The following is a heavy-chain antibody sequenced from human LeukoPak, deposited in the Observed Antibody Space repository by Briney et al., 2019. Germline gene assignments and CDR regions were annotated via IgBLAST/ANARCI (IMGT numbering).Heavy chain of an antibody. CDR1: GFTFSSYS. V-gene: IGHV3-23*01. J-gene: IGHJ4*02. D-gene: IGHD1-26*01. CDR2: ISGSGGST. CDR3: AKDSGSYPGTFDY. Sequence: PGGSLRLSCAASGFTFSSYSMSWVRQAPGKGLEWVSAISGSGGSTYYADSVKGRFTISRDNSKNTLYLQMNSLRAEDTAVYYCAKDSGSYPGTFDYWGQGTLVTVSS.